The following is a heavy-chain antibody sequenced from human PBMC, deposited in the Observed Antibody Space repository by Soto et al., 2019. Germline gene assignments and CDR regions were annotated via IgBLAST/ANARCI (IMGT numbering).Heavy chain of an antibody. Sequence: EVQLVESGGGLVKPGGSLRLSCAASGFISGYSMIWVRQAPGKGLEWVSHISSSGIFTDYADSVKGRFTISRDNAKNSLYLQMNSLSAEDTAVYYCATNEFSVDYWGQGTLVTVSS. V-gene: IGHV3-21*04. CDR2: ISSSGIFT. J-gene: IGHJ4*02. CDR3: ATNEFSVDY. CDR1: GFISGYS. D-gene: IGHD1-1*01.